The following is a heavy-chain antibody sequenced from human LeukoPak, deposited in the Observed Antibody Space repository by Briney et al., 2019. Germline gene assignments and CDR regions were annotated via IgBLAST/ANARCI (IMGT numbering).Heavy chain of an antibody. CDR1: GYSFTSYW. D-gene: IGHD3-22*01. CDR3: ASRNTYYYDSSGYDAFDI. V-gene: IGHV5-51*01. J-gene: IGHJ3*02. CDR2: IYPGDSDT. Sequence: GESLKISCKGSGYSFTSYWIGWVRQMPGKGLEWMGIIYPGDSDTRYSPSFQGQVTISADKSISTAYLQWSSLKASDTAMYYCASRNTYYYDSSGYDAFDIWAKGQWSPSLQ.